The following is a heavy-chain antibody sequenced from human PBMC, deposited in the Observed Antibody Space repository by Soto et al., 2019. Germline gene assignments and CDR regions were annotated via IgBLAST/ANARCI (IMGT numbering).Heavy chain of an antibody. CDR2: IYPGDSDT. Sequence: GESLKISCKGSGYSFTSYWIGWVRQMPGKGLEWMGIIYPGDSDTRYSPSFQGQVTISADKSISTAYLQWGSLKASDTAMYYCARRISLVYGSGSIYYYMDVWGKGTTVTVSS. CDR1: GYSFTSYW. V-gene: IGHV5-51*01. J-gene: IGHJ6*03. CDR3: ARRISLVYGSGSIYYYMDV. D-gene: IGHD3-10*01.